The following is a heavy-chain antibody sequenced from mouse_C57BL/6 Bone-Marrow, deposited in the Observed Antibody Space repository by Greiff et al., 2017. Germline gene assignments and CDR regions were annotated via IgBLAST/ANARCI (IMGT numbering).Heavy chain of an antibody. CDR3: ARHGYSDCDGYYCDY. CDR2: INSDGGST. Sequence: EVKLMESGGGLVQPGESLKLSCESNEYEFPSHDMPWVRKTPEQRLELVAAINSDGGSTYYPDTMERRFIISRDNTKKTRYLQMSSLRAEDTALYYCARHGYSDCDGYYCDYWGQGTTLTVSS. J-gene: IGHJ2*01. D-gene: IGHD2-4*01. V-gene: IGHV5-2*01. CDR1: EYEFPSHD.